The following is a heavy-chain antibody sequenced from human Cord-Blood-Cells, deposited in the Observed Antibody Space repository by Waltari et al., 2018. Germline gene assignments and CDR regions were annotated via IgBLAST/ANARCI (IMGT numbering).Heavy chain of an antibody. CDR3: ARGLEDIVVVPAAIHFDY. Sequence: QVQLVQSGAEVKKPGASVKVSCKASGYTFTGYYMHWVRQAPGQGLEWMGWINPNSGGTNYAQKFQGRVTMTRDTSISTAYMELSRLRSDDTAVYYCARGLEDIVVVPAAIHFDYWGQGTLVTVSS. D-gene: IGHD2-2*01. CDR2: INPNSGGT. CDR1: GYTFTGYY. V-gene: IGHV1-2*02. J-gene: IGHJ4*02.